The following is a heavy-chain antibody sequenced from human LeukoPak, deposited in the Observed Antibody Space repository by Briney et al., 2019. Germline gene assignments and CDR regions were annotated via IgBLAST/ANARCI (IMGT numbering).Heavy chain of an antibody. CDR1: GFTFSAHT. V-gene: IGHV3-48*01. J-gene: IGHJ4*02. CDR2: IGSTSITI. CDR3: ARGPLYDITGSYGL. D-gene: IGHD3-22*01. Sequence: SGGSLTLSCAASGFTFSAHTMNWVRLAPGKGREWVSYIGSTSITIYYAQSVEGRSTISRDNGKNSLYLQMSSLTVEDTAVYYCARGPLYDITGSYGLWGQGTLVTVSS.